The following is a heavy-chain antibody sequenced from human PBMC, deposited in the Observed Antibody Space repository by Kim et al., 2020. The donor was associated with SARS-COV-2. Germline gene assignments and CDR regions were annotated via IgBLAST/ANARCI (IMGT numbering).Heavy chain of an antibody. CDR3: ARVGLGTMVRGVIIHGLDV. CDR1: GGSISSYY. J-gene: IGHJ6*02. Sequence: SETLSLTCTVSGGSISSYYWSWIRQPPGKGLEWIGYIYYSGSTNYNPSLKSRVTISVDTSKNQFSLKLSSVTAADTAVYYCARVGLGTMVRGVIIHGLDVWGQGTTITVSS. D-gene: IGHD3-10*01. V-gene: IGHV4-59*01. CDR2: IYYSGST.